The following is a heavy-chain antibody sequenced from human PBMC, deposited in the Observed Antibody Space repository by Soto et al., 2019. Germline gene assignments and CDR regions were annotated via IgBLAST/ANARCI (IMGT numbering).Heavy chain of an antibody. J-gene: IGHJ5*02. CDR3: TRVPAVAGYNWFDP. Sequence: AASVKVSCKASGYTFTGYYMHWVRQAPGQGLEWMGWINPNSGGTNYAQKFQGWVTMTRDTSISTAYMELSRLRSDDTAVYYCTRVPAVAGYNWFDPWGQGTLVTVSS. V-gene: IGHV1-2*04. CDR2: INPNSGGT. CDR1: GYTFTGYY. D-gene: IGHD6-19*01.